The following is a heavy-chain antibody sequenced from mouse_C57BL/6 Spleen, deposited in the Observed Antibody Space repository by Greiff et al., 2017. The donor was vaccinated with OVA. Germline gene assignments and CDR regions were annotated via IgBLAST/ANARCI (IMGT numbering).Heavy chain of an antibody. CDR3: ARDRGSGYPFAY. Sequence: EVMLVESGGGLVKPGGSLKLSCAASGFTFSSYAMSWVRQTPEKRLEWVATISDGGSYTYYPDNVKGRFTISRDNAKNNLYLQMSHLKSEDTAMYYCARDRGSGYPFAYWGQGTLVTVSA. J-gene: IGHJ3*01. V-gene: IGHV5-4*01. CDR2: ISDGGSYT. CDR1: GFTFSSYA. D-gene: IGHD3-2*02.